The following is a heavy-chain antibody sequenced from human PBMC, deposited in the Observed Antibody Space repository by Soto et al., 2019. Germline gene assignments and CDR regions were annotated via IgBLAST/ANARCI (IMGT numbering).Heavy chain of an antibody. CDR2: ISAYNGNT. Sequence: ASVKVSCKASGYTFTSYGISWVRQAPGQGLEWMGWISAYNGNTNYAQKLQGRVTMTTDTSTSTAYMELRSLRSDDTAVYYCARDSSGDFWSGYYNPLYYYGMDVWGQGTTVTGSS. CDR3: ARDSSGDFWSGYYNPLYYYGMDV. CDR1: GYTFTSYG. J-gene: IGHJ6*02. V-gene: IGHV1-18*01. D-gene: IGHD3-3*01.